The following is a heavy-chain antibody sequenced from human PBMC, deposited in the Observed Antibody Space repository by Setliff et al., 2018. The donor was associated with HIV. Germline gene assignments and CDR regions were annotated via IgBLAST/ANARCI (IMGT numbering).Heavy chain of an antibody. V-gene: IGHV1-3*01. CDR1: GYTFTSYA. CDR2: IHAGNGYT. J-gene: IGHJ4*02. Sequence: GASVKVSCKASGYTFTSYAMHWVRQAPGQRLEWMGWIHAGNGYTGYAQKFQGRVTMTRNTSISTAYMDLSSLRSEDTAVYYCARGKVLRGNILYYWGQGTLVTVSS. CDR3: ARGKVLRGNILYY. D-gene: IGHD2-8*01.